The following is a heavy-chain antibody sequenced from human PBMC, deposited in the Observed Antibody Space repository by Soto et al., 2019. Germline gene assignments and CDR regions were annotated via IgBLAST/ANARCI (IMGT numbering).Heavy chain of an antibody. J-gene: IGHJ6*02. Sequence: PGGSLRLSCAASGFTFRSYAMSCVRQAPGKGLEWVSGIRGSGGITNYADSVKGRFTISRDNSKNTLYLQMNSLRAEDTAVYYCAKDNYVLRFLEWFPHRDGMDVWGQGTTVTVSS. CDR2: IRGSGGIT. CDR1: GFTFRSYA. V-gene: IGHV3-23*01. CDR3: AKDNYVLRFLEWFPHRDGMDV. D-gene: IGHD3-3*01.